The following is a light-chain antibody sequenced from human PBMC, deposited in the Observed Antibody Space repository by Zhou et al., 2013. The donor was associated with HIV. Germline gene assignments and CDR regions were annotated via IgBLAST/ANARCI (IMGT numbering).Light chain of an antibody. CDR3: HQYSLAPLT. J-gene: IGKJ1*01. CDR2: GAS. Sequence: EIVLTQSPATLSLSPGERATLSCRASQSVSSNYLVWYQQKAGQAPRLLMYGASSRATGIPDRFSGSGSGTDFTLTISRLEPEDFAVYYCHQYSLAPLTFGPGTKVDI. CDR1: QSVSSNY. V-gene: IGKV3-20*01.